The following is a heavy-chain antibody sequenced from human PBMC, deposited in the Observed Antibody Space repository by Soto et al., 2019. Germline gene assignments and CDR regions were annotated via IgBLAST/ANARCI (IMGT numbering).Heavy chain of an antibody. CDR2: IYWDNDK. Sequence: QITLKESGPTLVKPTQTLTLTCTFSGFSFNLSGMSVGWIRQPPGKGLEYLALIYWDNDKRYSPSLKTRLAISKDASTNQVVLTMTDLDPVDTATYSSEHGQADTRGYYPQFAFWGQGTRVTVSS. CDR1: GFSFNLSGMS. V-gene: IGHV2-5*02. D-gene: IGHD3-22*01. CDR3: EHGQADTRGYYPQFAF. J-gene: IGHJ4*02.